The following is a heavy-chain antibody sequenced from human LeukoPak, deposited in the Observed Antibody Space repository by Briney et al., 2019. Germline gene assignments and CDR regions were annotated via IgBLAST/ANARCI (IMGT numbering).Heavy chain of an antibody. V-gene: IGHV1-46*01. D-gene: IGHD6-13*01. J-gene: IGHJ4*02. CDR3: ARAGTAGTVGY. Sequence: ASVKVSCKASGYTFTGYDINWVRRATGQGLEWMGIINPSGGSTSYAQKFQGRVTMTRDTSTSTVYMELSSLRSEDTAVYYCARAGTAGTVGYWGQGTLVTVSS. CDR2: INPSGGST. CDR1: GYTFTGYD.